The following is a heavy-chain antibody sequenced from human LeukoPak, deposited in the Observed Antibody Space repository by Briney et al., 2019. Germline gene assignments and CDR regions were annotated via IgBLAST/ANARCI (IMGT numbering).Heavy chain of an antibody. CDR2: IYYTGST. CDR1: GGSISNYY. Sequence: SETLSLTCTVSGGSISNYYWSWIRQPPGKGLEWIGYIYYTGSTNYNPSLKSRVTISVETSKNQFSLKLKSVTAADTAVYYCARGGYYGSGNDFRFDPWGQGTLVTVSS. J-gene: IGHJ5*02. V-gene: IGHV4-59*01. D-gene: IGHD3-10*01. CDR3: ARGGYYGSGNDFRFDP.